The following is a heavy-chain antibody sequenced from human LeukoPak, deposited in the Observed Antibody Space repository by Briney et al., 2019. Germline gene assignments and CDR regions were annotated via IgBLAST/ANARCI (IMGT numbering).Heavy chain of an antibody. Sequence: GGSLRLSCGASGFTFSSYWMSWVRQAPGKGLEWVANIKEDGSEKYYVAPVKGRFSISRDNAKNSLYLQMNSLRAEDTAVYYCASGRQLGYWGQGTLVTVSS. CDR1: GFTFSSYW. J-gene: IGHJ4*02. CDR2: IKEDGSEK. V-gene: IGHV3-7*01. CDR3: ASGRQLGY. D-gene: IGHD3-16*01.